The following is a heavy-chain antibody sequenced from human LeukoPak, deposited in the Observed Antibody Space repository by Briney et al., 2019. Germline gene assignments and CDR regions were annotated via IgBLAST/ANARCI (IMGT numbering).Heavy chain of an antibody. CDR3: ARMRRCGGDCVNAFDI. Sequence: ASVKVSCKASGYTFTTYGINWVRQAPGQGLEWMGWISTYNGNTNYAQKFQGRVTITADKSTSTAYMELSSLRSEDTAVYYCARMRRCGGDCVNAFDIWGQGTMVTVSS. J-gene: IGHJ3*02. CDR2: ISTYNGNT. CDR1: GYTFTTYG. V-gene: IGHV1-18*01. D-gene: IGHD2-21*02.